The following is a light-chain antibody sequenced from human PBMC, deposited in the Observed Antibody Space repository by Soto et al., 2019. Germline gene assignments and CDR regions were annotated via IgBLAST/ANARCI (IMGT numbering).Light chain of an antibody. CDR2: GAF. Sequence: EIVMTQSPVTLSVSPGERATLSCRASQSVSSNLAWYQQKPGQAPSLLIYGAFTRATGIPARFSGTGSGTDFTLTISSLEPEDFAVYYCQQRSNWPRITFGQGTRLEIK. J-gene: IGKJ5*01. CDR3: QQRSNWPRIT. CDR1: QSVSSN. V-gene: IGKV3-11*01.